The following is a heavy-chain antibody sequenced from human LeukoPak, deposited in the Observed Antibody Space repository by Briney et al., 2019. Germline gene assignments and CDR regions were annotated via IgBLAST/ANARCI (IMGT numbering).Heavy chain of an antibody. J-gene: IGHJ4*02. D-gene: IGHD3-22*01. CDR2: ISGYNGNT. V-gene: IGHV1-18*01. CDR1: GYTFSNYG. Sequence: ASVKVSCKASGYTFSNYGISWVRQASGQGLEWMGWISGYNGNTNYAQKVQGRVTMTTDTSTRTAYMELRSLRSDDTAVYYCARTKSTTMIVVPDYWGQGTLVTVSS. CDR3: ARTKSTTMIVVPDY.